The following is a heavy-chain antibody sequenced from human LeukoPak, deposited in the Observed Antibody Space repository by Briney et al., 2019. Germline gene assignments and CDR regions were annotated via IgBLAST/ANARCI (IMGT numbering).Heavy chain of an antibody. Sequence: GASVKVSCKASGYTFTGYYMHWVQQAPGQGLEWMGWISAYNGNTNYAQKLQGRVTMTTDTSTSTAYMELRSLRSDDTAVYYCARAPVAITMVRGVINLDYWGQGTLVTVSS. J-gene: IGHJ4*02. V-gene: IGHV1-18*04. CDR1: GYTFTGYY. CDR2: ISAYNGNT. CDR3: ARAPVAITMVRGVINLDY. D-gene: IGHD3-10*01.